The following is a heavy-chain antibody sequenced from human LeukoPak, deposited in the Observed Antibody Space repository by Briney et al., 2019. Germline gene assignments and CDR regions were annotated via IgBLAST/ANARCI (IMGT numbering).Heavy chain of an antibody. Sequence: GASVKVSCKAYGGTFSSYDINWVRQATGQGLEWMGWMNPNSGNTGYAQKFQGRVTITRNTSISTAYMELSSLRSEDTAVYYCARGPRVVAAKAYYYYMDVWGKGTTVTVSS. CDR2: MNPNSGNT. V-gene: IGHV1-8*03. J-gene: IGHJ6*03. CDR3: ARGPRVVAAKAYYYYMDV. D-gene: IGHD2-15*01. CDR1: GGTFSSYD.